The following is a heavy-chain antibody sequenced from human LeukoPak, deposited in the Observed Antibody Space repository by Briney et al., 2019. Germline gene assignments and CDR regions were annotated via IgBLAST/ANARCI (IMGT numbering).Heavy chain of an antibody. J-gene: IGHJ3*02. CDR1: GGSISTYY. CDR2: IYSSGNT. V-gene: IGHV4-59*01. Sequence: PSETLSLTCTVSGGSISTYYWSWIRQPPGKGLEWIGYIYSSGNTNYNPSLKSRVTMSVDTSKNQFSLRLSSVTAADTAVYYCAREHSGYDYDAFDIWGQGTMVTVSS. D-gene: IGHD3-22*01. CDR3: AREHSGYDYDAFDI.